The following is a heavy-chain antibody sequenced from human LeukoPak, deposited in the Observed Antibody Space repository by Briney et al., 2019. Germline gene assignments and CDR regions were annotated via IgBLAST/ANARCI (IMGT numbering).Heavy chain of an antibody. Sequence: PGGSLRLSCAASGFTFSGYGMSWVRQAPGKGLEWVSGISGSGDSTYYADSVKGRFTISRDNSKNTLYLQMNNLRAEDTAVYYCAKDRVVRGVMGACDTWGQGTKVTASS. CDR3: AKDRVVRGVMGACDT. D-gene: IGHD3-10*01. CDR1: GFTFSGYG. J-gene: IGHJ3*02. CDR2: ISGSGDST. V-gene: IGHV3-23*01.